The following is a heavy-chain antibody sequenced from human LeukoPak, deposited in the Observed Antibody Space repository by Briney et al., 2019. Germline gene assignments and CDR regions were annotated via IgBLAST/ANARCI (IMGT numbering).Heavy chain of an antibody. CDR2: IYTSGST. CDR1: GGSISSGSYY. J-gene: IGHJ2*01. CDR3: ARASMEDIVVVPAAIKWYFDL. D-gene: IGHD2-2*01. Sequence: SETLSLTCTVSGGSISSGSYYWSWIRQPAGKGLEWIGRIYTSGSTNYSPSLKSRATISVDTSKNQFSLKLSSVTAADTAVYYCARASMEDIVVVPAAIKWYFDLWGRGTLVTVSS. V-gene: IGHV4-61*02.